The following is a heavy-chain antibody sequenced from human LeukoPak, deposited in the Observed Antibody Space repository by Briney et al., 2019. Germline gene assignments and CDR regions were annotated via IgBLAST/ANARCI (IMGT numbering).Heavy chain of an antibody. CDR3: ARVGRITIFGVPRLDY. CDR2: INYSGST. V-gene: IGHV4-31*03. D-gene: IGHD3-3*01. CDR1: GGSISSGGYY. Sequence: SETLSLTCTVSGGSISSGGYYWSWIRQHPGKGLEWIGYINYSGSTYYNPSLKSRVIISVDTSKNQFSLKLSSVTAADTAVYYCARVGRITIFGVPRLDYWGQGTLVTVSS. J-gene: IGHJ4*02.